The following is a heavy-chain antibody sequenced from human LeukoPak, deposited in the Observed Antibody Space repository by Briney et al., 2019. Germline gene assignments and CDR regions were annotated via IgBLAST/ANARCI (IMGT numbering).Heavy chain of an antibody. D-gene: IGHD6-6*01. Sequence: GGSLRLSCAASGFTFSSYAMSWVRQAPGKGLEWVSTISGSGGSTYYADSVKGRFTISRNNSKNTLYLQMNSLRAEDTAVYYCARADDSSSGYFDYWGQGTLVTVSS. J-gene: IGHJ4*02. CDR1: GFTFSSYA. V-gene: IGHV3-23*01. CDR3: ARADDSSSGYFDY. CDR2: ISGSGGST.